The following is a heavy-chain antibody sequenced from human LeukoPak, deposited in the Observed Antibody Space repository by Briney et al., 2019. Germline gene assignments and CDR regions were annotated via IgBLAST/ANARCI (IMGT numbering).Heavy chain of an antibody. Sequence: ASETLSLTCTVSGGSISSSSYYWGWIRQPPGKGLEWIGSMFHSGSTYYNPSLKGRVTMSVDTSKNQFSLKLSSVTAADTAVYYCARVRYNWNRDFDYWGQGTLVTVSS. J-gene: IGHJ4*02. CDR3: ARVRYNWNRDFDY. CDR2: MFHSGST. D-gene: IGHD1-20*01. V-gene: IGHV4-39*07. CDR1: GGSISSSSYY.